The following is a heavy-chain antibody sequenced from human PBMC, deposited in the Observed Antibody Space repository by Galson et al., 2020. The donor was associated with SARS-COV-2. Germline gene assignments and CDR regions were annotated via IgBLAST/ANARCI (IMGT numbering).Heavy chain of an antibody. J-gene: IGHJ6*03. CDR1: GYTFTSYA. CDR2: INTNTGNP. D-gene: IGHD6-6*01. V-gene: IGHV7-4-1*02. Sequence: ASVKVSCKASGYTFTSYAMNWVRQAPGQGLEWMGWINTNTGNPTYAQGFTGRFAFSLDTSVSTAYLQISSLKAEDTAVYYCARDLYSSSPTGYYYYYMDVWGKRTTVTVSS. CDR3: ARDLYSSSPTGYYYYYMDV.